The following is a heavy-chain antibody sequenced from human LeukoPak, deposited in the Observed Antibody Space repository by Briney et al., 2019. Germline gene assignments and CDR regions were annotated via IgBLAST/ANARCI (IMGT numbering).Heavy chain of an antibody. V-gene: IGHV3-23*01. J-gene: IGHJ4*02. CDR2: ISGSGGST. CDR1: GFTFSSYA. D-gene: IGHD1-26*01. CDR3: AKDKVRWELAEFDY. Sequence: SGGSLRLSCAASGFTFSSYAMSWVRQAPGKGLEWVSAISGSGGSTYYADSVKGRFTISRDNSKNTLYLQMNSLRAEDTAVYYCAKDKVRWELAEFDYWGQGTLVTVSS.